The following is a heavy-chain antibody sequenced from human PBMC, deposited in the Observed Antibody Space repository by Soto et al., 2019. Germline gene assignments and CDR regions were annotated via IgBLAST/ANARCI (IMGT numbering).Heavy chain of an antibody. CDR3: AREGEGHCISSSCLNWFDP. J-gene: IGHJ5*02. CDR2: IGIGSSTK. V-gene: IGHV3-48*02. Sequence: PGGSLRLSYAASGFTFRNYGMNWVRQAPGKGLEWVSYIGIGSSTKYYADSVKGRFTISRDNAKNTLYLQMNSLRDEDTAVYYCAREGEGHCISSSCLNWFDPWGQGTMVTVSS. CDR1: GFTFRNYG. D-gene: IGHD2-2*01.